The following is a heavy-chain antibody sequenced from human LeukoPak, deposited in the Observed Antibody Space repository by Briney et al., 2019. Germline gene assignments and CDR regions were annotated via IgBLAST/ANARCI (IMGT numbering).Heavy chain of an antibody. CDR3: ARDGGLSSSWYRGWFDP. D-gene: IGHD6-13*01. Sequence: TGGSLRLSCAASGFTFSSYGMHWVRQAPGKGLEWVAVIWYDGSNKYYADSVKGRFTISRDNSKNTLYLQMNSLRAEDTAVYYCARDGGLSSSWYRGWFDPWGQGTLVTVSS. CDR1: GFTFSSYG. V-gene: IGHV3-33*01. CDR2: IWYDGSNK. J-gene: IGHJ5*02.